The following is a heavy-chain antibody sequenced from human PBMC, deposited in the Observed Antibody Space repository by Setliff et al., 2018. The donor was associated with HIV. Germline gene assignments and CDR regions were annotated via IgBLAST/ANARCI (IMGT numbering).Heavy chain of an antibody. CDR3: ARAPYVSGSFGWFDP. Sequence: SETLSLTCTVSGGSISSSSYYWNWFRQYPGKGLEWIGYIHYTGTTNQNPSLRSLITISLDTSKNQFSLKLSSVTAADTAVYYCARAPYVSGSFGWFDPWGQGTLVTVSS. D-gene: IGHD3-10*01. CDR1: GGSISSSSYY. J-gene: IGHJ5*02. V-gene: IGHV4-31*01. CDR2: IHYTGTT.